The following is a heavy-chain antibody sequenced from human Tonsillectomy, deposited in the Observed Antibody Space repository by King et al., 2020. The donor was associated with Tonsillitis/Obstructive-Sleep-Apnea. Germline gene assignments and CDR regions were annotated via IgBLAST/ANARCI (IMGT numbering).Heavy chain of an antibody. CDR3: AKDHPSSGWPAFDY. D-gene: IGHD6-19*01. CDR2: INKDSGRT. Sequence: EVQLVESGGGMAQPGGSLRLSCAASGFTLSSSSMSWVRQAPGKGPEWVSSINKDSGRTYYADSVKGRFTISRDDSTNTLFLQMSSLRAEDPAVYFCAKDHPSSGWPAFDYWGPGTLVSVSS. V-gene: IGHV3-23*04. CDR1: GFTLSSSS. J-gene: IGHJ4*02.